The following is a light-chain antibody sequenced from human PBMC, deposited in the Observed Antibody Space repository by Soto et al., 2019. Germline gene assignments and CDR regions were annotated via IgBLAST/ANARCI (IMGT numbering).Light chain of an antibody. CDR1: QSVDNY. Sequence: EVVLTQSPRTLSLSPGESATLSCRASQSVDNYLAWYQQKPGQAPRLLIYDASNRATGIPARFSGSGSGTDFTLTISSLEPEDFAVYYCQQRKIWPPATFGPGTKVDIK. V-gene: IGKV3-11*01. CDR2: DAS. CDR3: QQRKIWPPAT. J-gene: IGKJ3*01.